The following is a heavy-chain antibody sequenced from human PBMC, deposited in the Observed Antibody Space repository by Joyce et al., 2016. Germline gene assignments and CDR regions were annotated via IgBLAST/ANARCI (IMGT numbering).Heavy chain of an antibody. D-gene: IGHD4-23*01. CDR1: GFSFSTNA. CDR2: ISGSGGTT. V-gene: IGHV3-23*01. Sequence: EVQLLESGGGLVQPGKSMRLSCAASGFSFSTNAMSWVRQAPGKGLEWVSAISGSGGTTYDADSVKGRFTISRDNSKNTVYLQMNSLRAEDTAVYYCARGLRWTDYWGQGTLVTVSS. J-gene: IGHJ4*02. CDR3: ARGLRWTDY.